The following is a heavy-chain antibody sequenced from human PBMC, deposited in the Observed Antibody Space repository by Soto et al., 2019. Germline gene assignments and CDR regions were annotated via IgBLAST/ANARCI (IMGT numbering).Heavy chain of an antibody. CDR1: GGSFSGYY. D-gene: IGHD3-3*01. CDR2: INHSGST. Sequence: SETLSLTCAVYGGSFSGYYWSWIRQPPGKGLEWIGEINHSGSTNYNPSLKSRVTISVDTSKNQFSLKLSSVTAADTAVYYCARGTMYYDFWSGYYPPTRNWFDPWGQGTLVTVS. CDR3: ARGTMYYDFWSGYYPPTRNWFDP. J-gene: IGHJ5*02. V-gene: IGHV4-34*01.